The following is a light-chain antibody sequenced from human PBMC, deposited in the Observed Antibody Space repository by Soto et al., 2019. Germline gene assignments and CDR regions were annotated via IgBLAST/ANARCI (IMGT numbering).Light chain of an antibody. CDR3: QHYNSWPRIA. CDR2: GAS. V-gene: IGKV3-15*01. Sequence: EIVMTQSPVTLSVSPGERATLFCRASQSASSNLAWYQHKPGQAPRLLIYGASTRATGIPARFSGSGSGTEFTLTINGLESEDFAGYYCQHYNSWPRIAFGQGTLLEIK. J-gene: IGKJ5*01. CDR1: QSASSN.